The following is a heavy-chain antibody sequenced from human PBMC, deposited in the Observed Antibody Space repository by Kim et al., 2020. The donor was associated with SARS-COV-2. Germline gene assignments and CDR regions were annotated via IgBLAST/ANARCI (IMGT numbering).Heavy chain of an antibody. CDR1: GFTFSSYA. CDR3: AKESGADYGDYMGWFDP. CDR2: ISGSGGST. V-gene: IGHV3-23*01. J-gene: IGHJ5*02. Sequence: GGSLRLSCAASGFTFSSYAMSWVRQAPGKGLEWVSAISGSGGSTYYADSVKGRFTISRDNSKNTLYLQMNSLRAEDTAVYYCAKESGADYGDYMGWFDPWGQGTLVTVSS. D-gene: IGHD4-17*01.